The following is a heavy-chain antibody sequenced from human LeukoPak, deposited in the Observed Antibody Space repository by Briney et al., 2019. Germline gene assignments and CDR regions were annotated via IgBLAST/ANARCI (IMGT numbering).Heavy chain of an antibody. Sequence: GASVKVSCKASGYTFTSYGISWVRQAPGQGLEWMGCISAYNGNTNYAQKLQGRVTMTTDTSTSTAYMELRSLRSDDTAVYYCARDRRSGGLKGSNWFDPWGQGTLVTVSS. D-gene: IGHD3-10*01. V-gene: IGHV1-18*04. J-gene: IGHJ5*02. CDR3: ARDRRSGGLKGSNWFDP. CDR2: ISAYNGNT. CDR1: GYTFTSYG.